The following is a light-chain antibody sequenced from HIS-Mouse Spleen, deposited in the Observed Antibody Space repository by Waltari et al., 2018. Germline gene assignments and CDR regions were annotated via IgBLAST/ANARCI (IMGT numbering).Light chain of an antibody. CDR1: SSDVGGYNY. V-gene: IGLV2-8*01. Sequence: QSALTQPPSASGSPGQSVTISCTGPSSDVGGYNYVPWYQKHPGKAPNLMIYEVSKRPSGVPDRFSGSKSGNTASLTVSGLQAEDEADYYCSSYAGSNIVVFGGGTKLTVL. CDR2: EVS. CDR3: SSYAGSNIVV. J-gene: IGLJ2*01.